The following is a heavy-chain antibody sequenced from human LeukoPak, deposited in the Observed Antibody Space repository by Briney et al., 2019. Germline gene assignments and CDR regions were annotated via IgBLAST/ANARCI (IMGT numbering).Heavy chain of an antibody. CDR2: IRYDGSNK. J-gene: IGHJ4*02. D-gene: IGHD6-6*01. Sequence: GGSLRLSCAASGFTFSSYGMHWVRQAPGKGLEWVAFIRYDGSNKYYADSVKGRFTISRDNVKNSLYLQMNSLRAEDTAVYYCARGRDSSSSYPGYWGQGTLVTVSS. CDR1: GFTFSSYG. CDR3: ARGRDSSSSYPGY. V-gene: IGHV3-30*02.